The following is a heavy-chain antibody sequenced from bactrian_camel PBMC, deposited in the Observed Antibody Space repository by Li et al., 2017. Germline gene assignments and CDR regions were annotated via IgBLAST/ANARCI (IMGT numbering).Heavy chain of an antibody. D-gene: IGHD2*01. Sequence: HVQLVESGGGSVQAGGSLTLSCSSSGYTGVLHCMGWFRRGAGKDREEVATIHAVGTVHYADAVKGRFTISKDKAKNTLYLQMNSLKPDDSAMYYCAGAAPDYGGNCPTREAFFDYWGQGTQVTVS. CDR2: IHAVGTV. J-gene: IGHJ6*01. CDR1: GYTGVLHC. V-gene: IGHV3S55*01. CDR3: AGAAPDYGGNCPTREAFFDY.